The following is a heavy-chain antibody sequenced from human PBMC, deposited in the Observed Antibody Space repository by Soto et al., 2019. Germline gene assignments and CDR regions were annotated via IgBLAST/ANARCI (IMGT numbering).Heavy chain of an antibody. Sequence: SVTLSLTCAVYGGSFSGYYWSWIRQPPGKRLEWIGEINHSGSTNYNPSLKSRVTISVDTSKDQFSLKLSSVTAADTAVYYCARVYYYDSSGYYYSPFDYRGQGTLVTVSS. V-gene: IGHV4-34*01. CDR2: INHSGST. J-gene: IGHJ4*02. CDR1: GGSFSGYY. CDR3: ARVYYYDSSGYYYSPFDY. D-gene: IGHD3-22*01.